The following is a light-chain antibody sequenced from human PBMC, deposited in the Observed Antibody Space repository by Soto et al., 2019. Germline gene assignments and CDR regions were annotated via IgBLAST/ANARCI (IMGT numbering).Light chain of an antibody. J-gene: IGKJ1*01. CDR2: GAS. Sequence: EIVLTQSPGTLSLSPGERATLSCRASESVSSSYLAWYQQKPGQAPSLLIFGASSRATGTPARFSGSGSGTDFTLTISRLEPEEFAVYCCQQYGSSPPWTFGQGTEVEIK. V-gene: IGKV3-20*01. CDR1: ESVSSSY. CDR3: QQYGSSPPWT.